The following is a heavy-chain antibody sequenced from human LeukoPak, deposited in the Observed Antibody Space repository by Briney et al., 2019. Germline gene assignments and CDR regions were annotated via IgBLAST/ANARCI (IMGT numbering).Heavy chain of an antibody. V-gene: IGHV4-59*08. CDR2: IYYSGST. CDR1: GGSISSYY. CDR3: ASLWFLEWLLSHDAFDI. D-gene: IGHD3-3*01. Sequence: SETLSLTCTVSGGSISSYYWSWIRQPPGKGLEWIGYIYYSGSTNYNPSLKSRVTISVDTSKNQFSLKLSSVTAADTAVYYCASLWFLEWLLSHDAFDIWGQGTMVTVSS. J-gene: IGHJ3*02.